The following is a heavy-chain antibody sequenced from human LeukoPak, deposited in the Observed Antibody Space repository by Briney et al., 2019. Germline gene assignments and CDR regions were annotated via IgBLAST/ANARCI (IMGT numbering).Heavy chain of an antibody. CDR2: ISGNGDNI. D-gene: IGHD1-1*01. Sequence: PGGSLRLSCAASGFIFSDHYMSWIRQAPGKGLECVSYISGNGDNIRYADSVKGRFIVSRDNAKNSLYLHMNSLRAEDTAVYYCSRDPRFLDYWGQGTLVTVSS. J-gene: IGHJ4*02. V-gene: IGHV3-11*04. CDR3: SRDPRFLDY. CDR1: GFIFSDHY.